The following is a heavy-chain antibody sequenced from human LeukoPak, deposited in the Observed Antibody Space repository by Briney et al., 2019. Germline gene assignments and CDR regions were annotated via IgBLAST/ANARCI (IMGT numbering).Heavy chain of an antibody. J-gene: IGHJ4*02. D-gene: IGHD2-2*01. CDR1: GFTFSSYG. V-gene: IGHV3-33*03. CDR2: IWYDGSNK. CDR3: ATTPKGYCSSTSCSRGVDY. Sequence: SGGSLRLSCAASGFTFSSYGMHWVRQAPGKGLEWVAVIWYDGSNKYYADSVKGRFTISGDNAKNSLYLQKNSLRAEDTAVYYCATTPKGYCSSTSCSRGVDYWGQGTLVTVSS.